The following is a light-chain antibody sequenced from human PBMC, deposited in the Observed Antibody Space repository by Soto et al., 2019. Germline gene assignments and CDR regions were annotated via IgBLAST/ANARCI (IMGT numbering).Light chain of an antibody. J-gene: IGKJ1*01. CDR1: QSMSRW. Sequence: DIQMTQSPSTLSASVGDRVTITCRASQSMSRWLAWYQQKPRKAPKVLIYDVSSLESGDPSRFSGSGYGTEFTLTISSLQPDDFATYYRQQYNSYPWTFRQGTKVEIK. V-gene: IGKV1-5*01. CDR3: QQYNSYPWT. CDR2: DVS.